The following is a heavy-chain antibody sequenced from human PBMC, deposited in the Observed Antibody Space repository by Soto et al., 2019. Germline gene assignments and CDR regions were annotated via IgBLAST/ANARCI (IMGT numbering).Heavy chain of an antibody. V-gene: IGHV4-34*01. CDR3: ARLHYYDSSGYYCSYYYYGMDV. Sequence: SETLSLTCAVYGGSFSGYYWSRIRQPPGKGLEWIGEINHSGSTNYNPSLKSRVTISVDTSKNQFSLKLSSVTAADTAVYYCARLHYYDSSGYYCSYYYYGMDVWGQGTTVTVSS. D-gene: IGHD3-22*01. CDR1: GGSFSGYY. CDR2: INHSGST. J-gene: IGHJ6*02.